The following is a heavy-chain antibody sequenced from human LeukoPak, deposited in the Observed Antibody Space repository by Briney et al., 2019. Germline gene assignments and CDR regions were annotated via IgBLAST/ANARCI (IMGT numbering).Heavy chain of an antibody. CDR1: GFTFSSYG. D-gene: IGHD3-10*01. J-gene: IGHJ4*02. Sequence: GGSLRLSCAASGFTFSSYGMHWVRQAPGKGLEWVAFIRYDGSNKYYADSVKGRFTISRDNSKNTLYLQMNSLRAEDTAVYYCAKDLRFGEFSYYFGYWGQGTLVTVSS. CDR3: AKDLRFGEFSYYFGY. V-gene: IGHV3-30*02. CDR2: IRYDGSNK.